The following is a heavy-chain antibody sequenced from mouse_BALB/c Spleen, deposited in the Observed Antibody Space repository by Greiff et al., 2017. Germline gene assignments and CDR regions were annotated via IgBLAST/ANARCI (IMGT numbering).Heavy chain of an antibody. D-gene: IGHD2-1*01. CDR2: INSNGGST. Sequence: EVKLVESGGGLVQPGGSLKLSCAASGFTFSSYCMSWVRQTPDKRLELVATINSNGGSTYYPDSVKGRFTISRDNAKNTLYLQMSSLKSEDTAMYSCARKGYGTWYFDVWGEGTTVTVSS. CDR3: ARKGYGTWYFDV. V-gene: IGHV5-6-3*01. J-gene: IGHJ1*01. CDR1: GFTFSSYC.